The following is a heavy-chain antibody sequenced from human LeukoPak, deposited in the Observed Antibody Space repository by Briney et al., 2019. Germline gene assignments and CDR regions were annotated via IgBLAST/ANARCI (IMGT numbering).Heavy chain of an antibody. V-gene: IGHV1-69*06. D-gene: IGHD2-2*03. Sequence: ASVRVSCKASGGTFSSYAISWVRPAPGQGLEWMGGIIPIFGTANYARKFQGRVTITADKSTSTAYMELSSLRSEDTAVYYCARSLWITSNYFDYWGQGTLVTVSS. CDR3: ARSLWITSNYFDY. J-gene: IGHJ4*02. CDR2: IIPIFGTA. CDR1: GGTFSSYA.